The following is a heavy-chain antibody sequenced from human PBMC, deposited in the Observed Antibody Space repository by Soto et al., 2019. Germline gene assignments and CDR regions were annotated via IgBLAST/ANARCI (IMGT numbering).Heavy chain of an antibody. V-gene: IGHV3-30*03. D-gene: IGHD2-15*01. J-gene: IGHJ5*02. CDR1: GFTFSSYG. Sequence: QVQLVESGGGVVQPGRSLRLSCAASGFTFSSYGMHWVRQAPGKGLEWVAVISYDGSNKYYADSVKGRFTISRDNSKNTLYLQMNSLRAEDTAVYYCAANIGYCSGGSCYPRWFDLWGQGTLVTVSS. CDR2: ISYDGSNK. CDR3: AANIGYCSGGSCYPRWFDL.